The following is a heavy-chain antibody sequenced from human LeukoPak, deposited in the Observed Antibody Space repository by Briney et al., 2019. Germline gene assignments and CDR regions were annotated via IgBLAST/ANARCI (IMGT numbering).Heavy chain of an antibody. V-gene: IGHV3-30*02. J-gene: IGHJ4*02. CDR1: GFTFSTYG. CDR2: IRYDGSDK. CDR3: AKARVVVAATTYCIDY. D-gene: IGHD2-15*01. Sequence: PGGSLRLSCAASGFTFSTYGMYWVRQAPGKGLEWVAFIRYDGSDKYYGDSVKGRFTISRDNSKNPLYLQMDSLAAEHTVGYYCAKARVVVAATTYCIDYWGQGTLVTVSS.